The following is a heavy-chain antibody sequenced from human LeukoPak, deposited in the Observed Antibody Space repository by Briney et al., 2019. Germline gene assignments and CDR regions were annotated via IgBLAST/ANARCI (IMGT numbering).Heavy chain of an antibody. CDR1: GYTFTTYG. D-gene: IGHD6-13*01. CDR2: INPNSGGT. CDR3: ARDSATAAAAELDY. V-gene: IGHV1-2*02. Sequence: GASVKVSCKASGYTFTTYGISWVRQAPGQGLEWMGWINPNSGGTKYAQKFEDRVTMTRDTSISTAYLELTRLKSDDTAVYFCARDSATAAAAELDYWGQGTLVTVSS. J-gene: IGHJ4*02.